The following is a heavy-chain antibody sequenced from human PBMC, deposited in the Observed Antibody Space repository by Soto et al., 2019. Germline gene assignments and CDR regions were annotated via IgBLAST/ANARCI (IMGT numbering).Heavy chain of an antibody. V-gene: IGHV3-30-3*01. D-gene: IGHD3-16*01. Sequence: GVSLRRSCAPAGCTPSSYAMHEVRQAPGKGLEWVAVLSYDGSNQYYADSVKGRFTIPRDNSKNTLYLQMNSLSAEDTAVYYCARNLDGTQTRIYEYGYFDYWGQGTLVTVSS. CDR2: LSYDGSNQ. CDR3: ARNLDGTQTRIYEYGYFDY. CDR1: GCTPSSYA. J-gene: IGHJ4*02.